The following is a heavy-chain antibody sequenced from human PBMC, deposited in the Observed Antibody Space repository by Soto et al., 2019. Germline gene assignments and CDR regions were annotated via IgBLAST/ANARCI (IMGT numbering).Heavy chain of an antibody. CDR2: IYYSGST. CDR3: ARCDGSGHDY. V-gene: IGHV4-59*08. J-gene: IGHJ4*02. D-gene: IGHD3-10*01. CDR1: GGSISSYY. Sequence: QVQLQESGPGLVKPLETLSLTCTVSGGSISSYYWSWIRQPPGKGLEWIGYIYYSGSTNYNPSLKRRVTLSVDTSKNQSYLKLSSVTAADTAVYYCARCDGSGHDYWGQGTLGTVSS.